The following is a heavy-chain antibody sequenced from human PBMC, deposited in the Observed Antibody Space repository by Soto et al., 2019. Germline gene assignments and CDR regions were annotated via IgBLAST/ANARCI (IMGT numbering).Heavy chain of an antibody. CDR2: INHSGST. D-gene: IGHD3-3*01. V-gene: IGHV4-34*01. Sequence: QVHLQQWGAGLLKPSETLSLTCAVYGVSFTGYYWSWIRQPPGKGLEWIGEINHSGSTNYNPSVKSRVTISVDTYKKQFSLKLSSVTAADTAVYYCATSYYTFWSGYYLAYFDYWGQGTLVTVSS. CDR1: GVSFTGYY. J-gene: IGHJ4*02. CDR3: ATSYYTFWSGYYLAYFDY.